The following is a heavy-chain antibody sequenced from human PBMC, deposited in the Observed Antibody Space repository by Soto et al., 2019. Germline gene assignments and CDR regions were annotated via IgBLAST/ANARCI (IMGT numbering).Heavy chain of an antibody. CDR2: IYHSGST. J-gene: IGHJ5*02. CDR1: GGSISSGGYS. D-gene: IGHD6-13*01. V-gene: IGHV4-30-2*01. Sequence: QLQLQESGSGLVKPSQTLSLTCAVSGGSISSGGYSWSWIRQPPGKGLEWIGYIYHSGSTYYNPALKSRVTISVDRYKNQFSLKLSSVTAADTAVYYCASSIAAAATQFDPWGQGTLVTVSS. CDR3: ASSIAAAATQFDP.